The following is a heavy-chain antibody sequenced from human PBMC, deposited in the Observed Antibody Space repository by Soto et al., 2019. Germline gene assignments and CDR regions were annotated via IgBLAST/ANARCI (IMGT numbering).Heavy chain of an antibody. CDR2: INPNSGGT. J-gene: IGHJ6*02. V-gene: IGHV1-2*04. Sequence: GASVKVSCKASGYTFTGYYMHWARQAPGQGLGWMGWINPNSGGTNYAQKFQGWVTMTRDTSISTAYMELSRLRSDDTAVYYCARFRGATATFDGYYGMDVWGQGTTVTVSS. CDR3: ARFRGATATFDGYYGMDV. D-gene: IGHD3-9*01. CDR1: GYTFTGYY.